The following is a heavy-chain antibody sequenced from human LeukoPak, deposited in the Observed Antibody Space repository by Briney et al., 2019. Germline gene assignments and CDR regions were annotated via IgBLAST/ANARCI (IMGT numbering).Heavy chain of an antibody. J-gene: IGHJ4*02. CDR1: GFTLSSYA. Sequence: QSGGSLRLSCAASGFTLSSYAMSWVRQTPGKGLEWVSAISGSGGSTYYADSVKGRFTFSRDNSKNTLYLQMNSLRAEDTAVYFCARGRAIVVVPAAFDYWGQGTLVTVSS. CDR2: ISGSGGST. CDR3: ARGRAIVVVPAAFDY. V-gene: IGHV3-23*01. D-gene: IGHD2-2*01.